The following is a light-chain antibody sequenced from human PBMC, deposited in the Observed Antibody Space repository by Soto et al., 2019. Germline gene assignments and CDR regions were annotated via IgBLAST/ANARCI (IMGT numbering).Light chain of an antibody. J-gene: IGKJ1*01. CDR2: AAS. CDR1: QSISSY. V-gene: IGKV1-39*01. CDR3: QQSYSTPPT. Sequence: DIHMTQSPSSLSASVGDRVTITCRASQSISSYLNWYQQKPGKAPKLLIYAASSLQSGVPSRFSGSGSGTDFTLTISSLQPEDFATYYSQQSYSTPPTFXHGTKVDIK.